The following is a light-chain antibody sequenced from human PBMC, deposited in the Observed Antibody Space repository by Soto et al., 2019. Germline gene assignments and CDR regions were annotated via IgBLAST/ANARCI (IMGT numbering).Light chain of an antibody. CDR1: QGIINY. V-gene: IGKV1-9*01. Sequence: IQLTQSPSSLSASVGDRVTITCRASQGIINYLAWYQQKPGKAPKLLIYGASTLQSGVPSRFGGSGSGTDFTLTVSSLQPEDFATYYCQKYNSASRTFGQGTKVEIK. CDR2: GAS. J-gene: IGKJ1*01. CDR3: QKYNSASRT.